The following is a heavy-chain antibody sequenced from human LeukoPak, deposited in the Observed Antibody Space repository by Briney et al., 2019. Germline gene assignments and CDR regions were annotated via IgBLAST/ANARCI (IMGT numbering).Heavy chain of an antibody. Sequence: QPGGSLRLSCAASGFTFSSYAMSWVPAAPGKGLEWVSAFSGSGGSTYYADSVKGRFTISRDNSKHTLYLQMNTLRAEDRAVYYCAKATRDYYDSSGYYYSGDYYYYYMDVWGKGTPVTVSS. D-gene: IGHD3-22*01. CDR2: FSGSGGST. CDR1: GFTFSSYA. CDR3: AKATRDYYDSSGYYYSGDYYYYYMDV. V-gene: IGHV3-23*01. J-gene: IGHJ6*03.